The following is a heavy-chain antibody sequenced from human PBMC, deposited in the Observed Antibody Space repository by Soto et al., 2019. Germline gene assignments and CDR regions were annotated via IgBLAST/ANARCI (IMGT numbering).Heavy chain of an antibody. J-gene: IGHJ6*03. CDR1: GYTFTSYG. D-gene: IGHD5-12*01. Sequence: ASVKVSCKASGYTFTSYGISWVRQAPGQGLEWMGWISAYNGNTNYAQKLQGRVTMTTDTSTSTAYMELRSLRPDDTAVYYCARDADSGGLQLASYYYYYIDVWGKGTTVTVSS. CDR3: ARDADSGGLQLASYYYYYIDV. V-gene: IGHV1-18*01. CDR2: ISAYNGNT.